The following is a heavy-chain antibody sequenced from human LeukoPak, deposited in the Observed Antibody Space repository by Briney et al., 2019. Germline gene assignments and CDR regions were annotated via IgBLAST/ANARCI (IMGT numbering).Heavy chain of an antibody. D-gene: IGHD6-19*01. V-gene: IGHV1-18*01. Sequence: GASVKVSCKASGYTFTSYGISWVRQAPGPGIEWMGWISAYNGNTNYAQKLQGRVTMTTDTSTSTAYMELRSLRSDDTAVYYCARDHIAVAGNAAFDIWGQGTMVTVSS. CDR1: GYTFTSYG. CDR3: ARDHIAVAGNAAFDI. J-gene: IGHJ3*02. CDR2: ISAYNGNT.